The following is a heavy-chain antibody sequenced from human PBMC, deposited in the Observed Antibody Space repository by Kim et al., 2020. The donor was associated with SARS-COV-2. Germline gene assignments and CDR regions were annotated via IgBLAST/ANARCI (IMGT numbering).Heavy chain of an antibody. Sequence: GGSLRLSCAASGFTFDDYAMHWVRQAPGKGLEWVSGISWNSGSIGYADSVKGRFTISRDNAKNSLYLQMNSLRAEDTALYYCAKEVRGVRDYYYYYGMDVWGQGTTVTVSS. J-gene: IGHJ6*02. CDR3: AKEVRGVRDYYYYYGMDV. D-gene: IGHD3-10*01. V-gene: IGHV3-9*01. CDR2: ISWNSGSI. CDR1: GFTFDDYA.